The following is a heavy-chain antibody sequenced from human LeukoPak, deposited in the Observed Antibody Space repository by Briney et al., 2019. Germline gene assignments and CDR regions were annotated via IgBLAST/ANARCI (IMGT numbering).Heavy chain of an antibody. V-gene: IGHV4-59*04. CDR2: IYYSGKT. J-gene: IGHJ4*02. CDR1: GGSISSYY. CDR3: ARTHRYTGTDY. D-gene: IGHD7-27*01. Sequence: SETLSLTCTVSGGSISSYYWSWIRQPPGKGLEWIGNIYYSGKTNYSPSLKSRVTMSVDPSKNQFSLSLASVTAADTAVYFCARTHRYTGTDYWGQGTLVIVSS.